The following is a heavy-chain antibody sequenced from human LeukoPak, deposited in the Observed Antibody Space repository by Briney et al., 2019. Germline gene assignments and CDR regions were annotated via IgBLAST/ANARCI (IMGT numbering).Heavy chain of an antibody. CDR1: GGSISSYY. CDR2: IYYSGST. CDR3: ARGSKETSFDY. V-gene: IGHV4-59*01. J-gene: IGHJ4*02. Sequence: SETLSLTCTLSGGSISSYYWSWIRQPPGKGLEWIGYIYYSGSTNYNPSLKSRVTISVDTSKNKFSMKMSSVTAADTAVYYCARGSKETSFDYWGQGTLVTVSS.